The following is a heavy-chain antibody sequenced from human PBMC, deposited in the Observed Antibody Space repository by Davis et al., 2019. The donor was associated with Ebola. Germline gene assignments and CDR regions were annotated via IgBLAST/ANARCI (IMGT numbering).Heavy chain of an antibody. V-gene: IGHV1-18*01. Sequence: ASVKVSCKASGYTFTNYHITWVRQAPGQGLEWIGMISAYNGNTHYAQKLQGRVTMTTDTSTTTAYMELSSLRSDDTAVYSCARDRADYYETSGYWRGPFDYWGQGTLVTVSS. D-gene: IGHD3-22*01. J-gene: IGHJ4*02. CDR2: ISAYNGNT. CDR3: ARDRADYYETSGYWRGPFDY. CDR1: GYTFTNYH.